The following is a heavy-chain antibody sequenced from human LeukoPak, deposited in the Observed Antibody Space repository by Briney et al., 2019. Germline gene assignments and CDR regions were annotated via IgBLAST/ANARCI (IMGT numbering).Heavy chain of an antibody. CDR1: GGSISSYY. V-gene: IGHV4-59*08. CDR3: ARHPFDY. J-gene: IGHJ4*02. Sequence: KPSETLSLTCTVSGGSISSYYWSWIRQPPGKGLEWIGYIYYSGSTYYNPSLRSRVTISVDTSKNQFSLKLTSVTAADTAVYYCARHPFDYWGQGTLVTVSS. CDR2: IYYSGST.